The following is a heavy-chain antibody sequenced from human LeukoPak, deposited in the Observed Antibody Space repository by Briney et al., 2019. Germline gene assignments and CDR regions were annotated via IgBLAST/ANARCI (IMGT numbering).Heavy chain of an antibody. CDR3: ARVWYGGKSGPDY. V-gene: IGHV4-61*02. D-gene: IGHD1-26*01. J-gene: IGHJ4*02. CDR1: GGSISSGSYY. Sequence: PSQTLSLTCTVSGGSISSGSYYWSWIRQPAGKGLEWIGRIYTSGSTNYNPSLKSRVTISVDTSKNQFSLKLNSVTAADTAVYYCARVWYGGKSGPDYWGQGTLVTVSS. CDR2: IYTSGST.